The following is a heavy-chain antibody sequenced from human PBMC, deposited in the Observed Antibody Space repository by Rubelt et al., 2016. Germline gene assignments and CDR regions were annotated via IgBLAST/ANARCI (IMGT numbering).Heavy chain of an antibody. CDR3: PTGGFDY. CDR2: ISGSGGNT. CDR1: GFTYSSYA. Sequence: EVQLVESGGGLVQPGGSLRLSCAASGFTYSSYAMSWVRQAPGKGLEWVSGISGSGGNTYYADSVKGRFTISRDNSKNTLYLQMNNLRGEDTAVYFCPTGGFDYWGQGTLVTVSS. V-gene: IGHV3-23*04. D-gene: IGHD3-16*01. J-gene: IGHJ4*02.